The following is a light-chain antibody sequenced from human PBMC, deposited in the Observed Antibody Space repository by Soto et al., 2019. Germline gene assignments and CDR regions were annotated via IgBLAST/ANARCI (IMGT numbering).Light chain of an antibody. CDR1: QTIMTY. CDR3: QQSYNSPQP. J-gene: IGKJ1*01. V-gene: IGKV1-39*01. CDR2: AAS. Sequence: DIQMTQSPSSLSASVGDEVTITCRASQTIMTYLNWYQLKPGKPPRLLIYAASSLQSGVPSRFSGSGSGTDFTLTISSLQPEDFATYSCQQSYNSPQPFGQGTKVDI.